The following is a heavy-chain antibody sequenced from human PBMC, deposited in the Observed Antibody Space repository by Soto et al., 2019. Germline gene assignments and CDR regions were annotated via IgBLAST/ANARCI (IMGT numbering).Heavy chain of an antibody. Sequence: GASVKVSCKASGYTFTSYDINWVRQATGQGLEWMGWMNPNSGNTGYAQKFQGRVTMTRNTSISTAYMELSSLRSEDTAVYYCASTFGYSGTDRYGMDVWGQGTTVTVSS. CDR2: MNPNSGNT. V-gene: IGHV1-8*01. D-gene: IGHD5-12*01. CDR3: ASTFGYSGTDRYGMDV. J-gene: IGHJ6*02. CDR1: GYTFTSYD.